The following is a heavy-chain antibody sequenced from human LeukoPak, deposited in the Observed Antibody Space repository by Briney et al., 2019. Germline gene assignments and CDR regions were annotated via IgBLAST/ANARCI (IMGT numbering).Heavy chain of an antibody. CDR3: ARRCSSTSCYNTLPFDY. V-gene: IGHV4-39*01. CDR1: GFSLSNVEVAV. CDR2: IYYSGST. D-gene: IGHD2-2*02. Sequence: SGPTLVNPTQSLTLTCTFSGFSLSNVEVAVAWIRQPPGKGLEWIGSIYYSGSTYYNPSLKSRVTISVDTSKNQFSLKLSSVTAADTAVYYCARRCSSTSCYNTLPFDYWGQGTLVTVSS. J-gene: IGHJ4*02.